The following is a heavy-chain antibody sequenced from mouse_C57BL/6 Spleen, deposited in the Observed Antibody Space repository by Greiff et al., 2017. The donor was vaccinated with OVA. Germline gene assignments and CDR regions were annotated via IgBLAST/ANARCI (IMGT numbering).Heavy chain of an antibody. D-gene: IGHD3-2*02. J-gene: IGHJ4*01. CDR3: ARSPRSSGAMGY. V-gene: IGHV1-55*01. CDR2: IYPGSGST. CDR1: GYTFTSYW. Sequence: QVQLKQPGAELVKPGASVKMSCKASGYTFTSYWITWVKQRPGQGLEWIGDIYPGSGSTNYNEKFKSKATLTVDTSSSTAYMQLSSLTSEDSAVYYCARSPRSSGAMGYWGQGTSVTVSS.